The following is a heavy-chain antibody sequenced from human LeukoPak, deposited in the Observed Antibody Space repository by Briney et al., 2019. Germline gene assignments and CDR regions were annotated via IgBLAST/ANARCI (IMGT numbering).Heavy chain of an antibody. V-gene: IGHV3-20*01. CDR1: GFTFDDYG. CDR3: ARDVPLGSSGWYTDY. J-gene: IGHJ4*02. Sequence: PGRSLRLSCAASGFTFDDYGMSWVRQAPGKGLEWVSGINWNGGSTGYADSVKGRFTISRDNAKNSLYLQMNSLRAEDTALYHCARDVPLGSSGWYTDYWGQGTLVTVSS. CDR2: INWNGGST. D-gene: IGHD6-19*01.